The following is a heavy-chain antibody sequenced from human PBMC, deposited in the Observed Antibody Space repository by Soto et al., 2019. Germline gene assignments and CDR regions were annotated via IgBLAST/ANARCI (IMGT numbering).Heavy chain of an antibody. Sequence: GASVKVSCKASGYTFTSYGISWVRQAPGRGLEWMGWISAYNGNTNYAQKLQGRVTMTTDTSTSTAYMELRSLRSDDTAVYYCARDGQDCSGGSCYYFLDYWGQGTLVTVSS. V-gene: IGHV1-18*04. CDR1: GYTFTSYG. CDR2: ISAYNGNT. CDR3: ARDGQDCSGGSCYYFLDY. D-gene: IGHD2-15*01. J-gene: IGHJ4*02.